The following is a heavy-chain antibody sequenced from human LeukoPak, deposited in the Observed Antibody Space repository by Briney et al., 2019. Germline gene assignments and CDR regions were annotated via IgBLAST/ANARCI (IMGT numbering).Heavy chain of an antibody. CDR3: ARGSLDFDY. J-gene: IGHJ4*02. Sequence: NSSQTLSLTCTVSGGSISSGGYYWSWIRQHPGKGLEWIGYIFYTGSTHYNPSLKSRVTISVDTSKNQFSLKLSSVTAADTAVYYCARGSLDFDYWGQGTLVTVSS. CDR1: GGSISSGGYY. CDR2: IFYTGST. V-gene: IGHV4-31*03.